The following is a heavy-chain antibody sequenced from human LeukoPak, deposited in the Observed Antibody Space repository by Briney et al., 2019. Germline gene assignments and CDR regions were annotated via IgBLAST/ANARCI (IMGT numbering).Heavy chain of an antibody. CDR2: ISSSSSYI. J-gene: IGHJ4*02. V-gene: IGHV3-21*01. Sequence: GGSLRLSCAGSGFSFSSNTMSWVRQAPGKGLEWVSSISSSSSYIYYADSVKGRFAISRDNAKNSLYLQMNSLRAEDTAVYYCATLAVAGPTIFDYWGQGTLVTVSS. CDR3: ATLAVAGPTIFDY. D-gene: IGHD6-19*01. CDR1: GFSFSSNT.